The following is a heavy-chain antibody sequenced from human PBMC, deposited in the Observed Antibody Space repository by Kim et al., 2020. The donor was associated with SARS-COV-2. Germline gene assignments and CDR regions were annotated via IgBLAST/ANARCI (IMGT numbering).Heavy chain of an antibody. V-gene: IGHV3-30*18. Sequence: GGSLRLSCAASGVAFSDFGFYWVRQAPGKGLEWVTVLSSDANNKFYAQSVQGRCFVSRDNSKDTVFLQMYDLRPEDTAIYYCAKARYKLLSGFYYYGMDV. D-gene: IGHD1-1*01. CDR2: LSSDANNK. J-gene: IGHJ6*01. CDR1: GVAFSDFG. CDR3: AKARYKLLSGFYYYGMDV.